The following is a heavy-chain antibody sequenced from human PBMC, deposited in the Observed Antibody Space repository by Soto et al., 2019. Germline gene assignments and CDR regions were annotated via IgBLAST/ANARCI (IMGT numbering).Heavy chain of an antibody. V-gene: IGHV4-59*08. Sequence: SETLSLTCTVSGGSISSYYWSWIRQPPGKGLVRIGYIYYSGSTNYNPPLKSRVTISVDTSKNQFSLKLSSVTAADTAVYYCAGGQIKTYYDFWSGYYGPHDAFDIWGQGTMVTVSS. D-gene: IGHD3-3*01. CDR1: GGSISSYY. CDR2: IYYSGST. J-gene: IGHJ3*02. CDR3: AGGQIKTYYDFWSGYYGPHDAFDI.